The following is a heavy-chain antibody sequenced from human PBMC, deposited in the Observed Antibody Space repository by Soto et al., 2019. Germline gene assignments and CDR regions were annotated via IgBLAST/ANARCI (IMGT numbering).Heavy chain of an antibody. CDR2: IYYSGST. CDR3: ATEHDYGGNLGGMDV. CDR1: GASISSGGYY. Sequence: PSETLSLTCTVSGASISSGGYYWTWTRQHPGKGLEWIGYIYYSGSTYYNPSLKSRVTISVDTSKNQFSLKLSSVTAADTALYYCATEHDYGGNLGGMDVWGQGTTVTVSS. J-gene: IGHJ6*02. V-gene: IGHV4-31*03. D-gene: IGHD4-17*01.